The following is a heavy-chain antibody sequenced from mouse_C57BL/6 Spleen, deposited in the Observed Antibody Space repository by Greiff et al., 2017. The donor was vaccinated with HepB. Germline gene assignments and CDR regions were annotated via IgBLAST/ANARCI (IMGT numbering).Heavy chain of an antibody. CDR2: IDPSDSYT. J-gene: IGHJ3*01. V-gene: IGHV1-50*01. CDR1: GYTFTSYW. Sequence: QVQLKESGAELVKPGASVKLSCKASGYTFTSYWMQWVKQRPGQGLEWIGEIDPSDSYTNYNQKFKGKATLTVDTSSSTAYMQLSSLTSEDSAVYYCARMVAYWGQGTLVTVSA. CDR3: ARMVAY.